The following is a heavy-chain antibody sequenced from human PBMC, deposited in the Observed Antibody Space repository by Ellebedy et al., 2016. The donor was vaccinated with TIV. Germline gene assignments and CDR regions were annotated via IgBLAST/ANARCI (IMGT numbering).Heavy chain of an antibody. V-gene: IGHV4-61*01. D-gene: IGHD3-16*01. Sequence: MPSETLSLTCSVPGGSASSGRSYWSWVRHPPGQGLAWIGYITWRGSTNYNPSLKSRITISMDTSKNQIALMVRSVTAADTAIYYCAREEGYGGAWFDPWGQGTLVIVSS. CDR2: ITWRGST. CDR1: GGSASSGRSY. J-gene: IGHJ5*02. CDR3: AREEGYGGAWFDP.